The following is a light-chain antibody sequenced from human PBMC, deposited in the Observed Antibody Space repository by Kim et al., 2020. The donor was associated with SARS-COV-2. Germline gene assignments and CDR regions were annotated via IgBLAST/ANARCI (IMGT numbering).Light chain of an antibody. Sequence: GSPGERSILSCMASPSVSSDLAWYQQKPGQAPRLLIYGASTRATGIPASFSGSGSGTEFTLTISSLQSEDSALYLCQQYKDWPLTIGGGTKVDIK. CDR3: QQYKDWPLT. J-gene: IGKJ4*01. V-gene: IGKV3-15*01. CDR1: PSVSSD. CDR2: GAS.